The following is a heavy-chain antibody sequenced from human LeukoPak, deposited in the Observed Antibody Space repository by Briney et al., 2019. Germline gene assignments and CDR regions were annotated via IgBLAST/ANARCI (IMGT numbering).Heavy chain of an antibody. CDR2: ISGSGGST. CDR3: AKAGYGDYVYHLYFDY. Sequence: PGGSLRLSCAASGFIVSGNYMSWVRQSPGKGLEWVSAISGSGGSTYYADSVKGRFTISRDNSKNTLYLQMNSLRAEDTAVYYCAKAGYGDYVYHLYFDYWGQGTLVTVSS. CDR1: GFIVSGNY. V-gene: IGHV3-23*01. D-gene: IGHD4-17*01. J-gene: IGHJ4*02.